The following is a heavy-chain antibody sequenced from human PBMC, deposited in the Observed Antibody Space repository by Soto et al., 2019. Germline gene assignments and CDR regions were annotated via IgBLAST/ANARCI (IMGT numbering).Heavy chain of an antibody. J-gene: IGHJ6*02. V-gene: IGHV1-69*12. CDR1: GGTFRTYA. CDR2: IIPIFGTV. D-gene: IGHD6-19*01. CDR3: AKGAVAGTPTSYYYDGMDV. Sequence: QVQLLQSGAEVKKPGSSVRVSCEASGGTFRTYAISWVRQAPGQGLEWMGEIIPIFGTVNYAQKFQGRVTSTADEATTTVYMDMRSLRSEDTAVYYCAKGAVAGTPTSYYYDGMDVWGQGTTVTVSS.